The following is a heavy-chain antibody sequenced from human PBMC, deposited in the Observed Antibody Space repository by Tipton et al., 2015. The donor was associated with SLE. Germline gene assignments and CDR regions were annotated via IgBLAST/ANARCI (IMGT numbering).Heavy chain of an antibody. CDR1: GGSISGADYY. CDR2: IYYTMSA. J-gene: IGHJ4*02. V-gene: IGHV4-31*03. CDR3: ARVASHSPTWHGGFDY. D-gene: IGHD6-13*01. Sequence: TLSLTCTVSGGSISGADYYWSWIRQHPGKGLEWIGYIYYTMSAYYNPSLKSRVTISVDTSKNQFSLRLSSVTAADTAVYYCARVASHSPTWHGGFDYWGQGTLVTVSS.